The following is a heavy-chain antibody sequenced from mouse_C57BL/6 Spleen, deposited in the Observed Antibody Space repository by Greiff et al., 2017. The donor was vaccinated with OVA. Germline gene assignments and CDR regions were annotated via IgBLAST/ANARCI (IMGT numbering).Heavy chain of an antibody. CDR2: INPNYGTT. Sequence: EVQLQQSGPELVKPGASVKISCKASGYSFTDYNMNWVKQSNGKSLEWIGVINPNYGTTSYNQKFKGKATLTVDQSSSTAYMQLNSLTSEDSAVYYCARAGITAVVPLRCFDDWGTGTTVTVSS. D-gene: IGHD1-1*01. CDR3: ARAGITAVVPLRCFDD. CDR1: GYSFTDYN. J-gene: IGHJ1*03. V-gene: IGHV1-39*01.